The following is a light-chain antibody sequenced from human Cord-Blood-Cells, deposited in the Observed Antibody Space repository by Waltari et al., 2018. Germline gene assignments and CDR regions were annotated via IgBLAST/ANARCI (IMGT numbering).Light chain of an antibody. CDR2: DAA. CDR1: QSVSSY. Sequence: EIVLTQSPATLSLSPGERATLSCRASQSVSSYLAWYQQKPGQAPGLLIHDAANRATGIPARFSGSGSGTDFTLTISSLEPEDFAVYYCQQRSNWPPYTFGQGTKLEIK. CDR3: QQRSNWPPYT. V-gene: IGKV3-11*01. J-gene: IGKJ2*01.